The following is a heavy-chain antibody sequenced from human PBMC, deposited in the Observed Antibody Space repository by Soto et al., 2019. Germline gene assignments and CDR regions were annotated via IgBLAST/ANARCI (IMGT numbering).Heavy chain of an antibody. CDR1: GFTFSSYV. CDR2: ISGSGGST. Sequence: GGSLRLSCAASGFTFSSYVNHWVRQAPGKGLEWVSAISGSGGSTYYADSVKGRFTISRDNSKNTLYLQMNSLRAEDTAVYYCAKDRLRVTWFGELFAKYFDYWGQGTLVTVSS. CDR3: AKDRLRVTWFGELFAKYFDY. D-gene: IGHD3-10*01. J-gene: IGHJ4*02. V-gene: IGHV3-23*01.